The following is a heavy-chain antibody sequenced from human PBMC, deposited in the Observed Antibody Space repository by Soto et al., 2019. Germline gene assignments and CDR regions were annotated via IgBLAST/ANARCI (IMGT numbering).Heavy chain of an antibody. CDR2: IIPIFGTA. D-gene: IGHD1-26*01. CDR1: GGTFSSYA. CDR3: ARDRRLGKWELLGY. Sequence: QVQLVQSGAEVKKPGSSVKVSCKASGGTFSSYAISWVRQAPGQGLEWMGGIIPIFGTANYAQKFQGRVTNTADESTSTDYMELSSLRSEDTAVYYCARDRRLGKWELLGYWGQGTLVTVSS. J-gene: IGHJ4*02. V-gene: IGHV1-69*01.